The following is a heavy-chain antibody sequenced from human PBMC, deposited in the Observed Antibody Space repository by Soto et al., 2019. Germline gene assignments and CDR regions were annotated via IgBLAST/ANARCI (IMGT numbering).Heavy chain of an antibody. Sequence: EVQLLESGGGLVQPGGSLRLSCAASGFTFSSYAMSWVRQAPGKGLEWVSAISGSGGNTYYADSVKGRFTISRDNSKITLSLEMNSRRVEDTAVYYCAKEVYCGYDGGGYFDYWGQGTLVTVSS. J-gene: IGHJ4*02. CDR3: AKEVYCGYDGGGYFDY. CDR2: ISGSGGNT. CDR1: GFTFSSYA. V-gene: IGHV3-23*01. D-gene: IGHD5-12*01.